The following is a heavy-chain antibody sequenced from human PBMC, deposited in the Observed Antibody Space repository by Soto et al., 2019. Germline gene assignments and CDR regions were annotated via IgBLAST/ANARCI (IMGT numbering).Heavy chain of an antibody. CDR3: AKNWNWGSLVH. CDR1: GDSISTDY. J-gene: IGHJ4*02. V-gene: IGHV4-59*08. D-gene: IGHD7-27*01. CDR2: IYYGGST. Sequence: PSETLSLTCTVSGDSISTDYWSWIRQSPGKGLEWIRFIYYGGSTNYNPSLKSRVTISVDTPKNQFSLKLSSVTAADTAVYYCAKNWNWGSLVHWGQGTLVTVSS.